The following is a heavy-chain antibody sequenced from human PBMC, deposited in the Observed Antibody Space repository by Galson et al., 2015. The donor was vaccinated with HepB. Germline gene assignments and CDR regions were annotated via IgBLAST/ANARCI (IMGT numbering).Heavy chain of an antibody. Sequence: SLRLSCAASGFTFSSYGMHWVRQAPGKGLEWVAFIRYDGSNNYYADSVKGRFTISRDNSKNTLYLQMNSLRAEDTAVYYCASSRVIDSSGYYPNYYYYYGMDVWGQGTTVTVSS. J-gene: IGHJ6*02. CDR1: GFTFSSYG. V-gene: IGHV3-30*02. CDR3: ASSRVIDSSGYYPNYYYYYGMDV. CDR2: IRYDGSNN. D-gene: IGHD3-22*01.